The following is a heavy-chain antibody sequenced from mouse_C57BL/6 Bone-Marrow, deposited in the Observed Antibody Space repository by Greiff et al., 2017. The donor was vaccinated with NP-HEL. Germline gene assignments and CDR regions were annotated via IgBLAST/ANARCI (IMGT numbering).Heavy chain of an antibody. D-gene: IGHD1-1*01. CDR3: ARVFITTVVDFDY. Sequence: QVQLQQSGPELVKPGASVKISCKASGYAFSSSWMNWVKQRPGKGLEWIGRIYPGDGDTNYNGKFKGKATLTADKSSSTAYMQLISLTSEDSAVYFCARVFITTVVDFDYWGQGTTLTVSS. CDR2: IYPGDGDT. V-gene: IGHV1-82*01. CDR1: GYAFSSSW. J-gene: IGHJ2*01.